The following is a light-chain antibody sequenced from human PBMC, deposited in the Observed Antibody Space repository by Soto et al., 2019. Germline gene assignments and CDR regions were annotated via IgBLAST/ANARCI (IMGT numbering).Light chain of an antibody. CDR1: EDIGNY. Sequence: DIQMTQSPPSLSASVGDRVTITCQASEDIGNYVSWYQQKKGKAPKLLIYDASTLETGVPPRFRGSGSGTDFALTITSLQPEDFASYYCQQYGDYPLTFGGGTKVDIK. J-gene: IGKJ4*01. CDR3: QQYGDYPLT. V-gene: IGKV1-33*01. CDR2: DAS.